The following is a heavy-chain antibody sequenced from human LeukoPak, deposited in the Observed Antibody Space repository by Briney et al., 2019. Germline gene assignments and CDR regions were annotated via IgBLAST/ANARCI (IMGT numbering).Heavy chain of an antibody. CDR2: IIPILGIA. Sequence: SVKVSCKASGGTFSSYAISRVRQAPGQGLEWMGRIIPILGIANYAQKFQGRVTITADKSTSTAYMELSSLRSEDTAVYYCASYSSSSVRHIDYWGQGTLVTVSS. D-gene: IGHD6-13*01. J-gene: IGHJ4*02. CDR1: GGTFSSYA. CDR3: ASYSSSSVRHIDY. V-gene: IGHV1-69*04.